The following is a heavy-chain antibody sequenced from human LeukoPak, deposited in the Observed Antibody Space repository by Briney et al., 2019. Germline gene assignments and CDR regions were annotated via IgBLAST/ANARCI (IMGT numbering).Heavy chain of an antibody. CDR2: MNPNSGNT. CDR3: AKKAKYYYDSSGYLYYFDY. J-gene: IGHJ4*02. D-gene: IGHD3-22*01. Sequence: ASVKVSCKASGYTFTSYDINWVRQATGQGLEWMEWMNPNSGNTGYAQKFQGRVTMTRNTSLSTAYMELSSLRSEGTAVYYWAKKAKYYYDSSGYLYYFDYWGQGTLVTVSS. CDR1: GYTFTSYD. V-gene: IGHV1-8*01.